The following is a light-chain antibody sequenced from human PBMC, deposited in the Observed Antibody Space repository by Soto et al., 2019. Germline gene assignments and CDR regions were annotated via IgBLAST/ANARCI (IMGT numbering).Light chain of an antibody. CDR1: SSNIGAGYY. J-gene: IGLJ2*01. CDR2: GNS. Sequence: QSVLTQPPSVSGAPGQRVTISCTGSSSNIGAGYYVHWYQQLPGTAPKLLIYGNSNRPSGVPDRFSGSKSGTSASLAITGLQAEDEADYYCQSYASSLSGRTHVVFGGGTKVTVL. CDR3: QSYASSLSGRTHVV. V-gene: IGLV1-40*01.